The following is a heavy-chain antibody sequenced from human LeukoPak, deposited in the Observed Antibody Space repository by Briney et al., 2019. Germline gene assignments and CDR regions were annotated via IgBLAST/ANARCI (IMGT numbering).Heavy chain of an antibody. Sequence: KPSETLSLTCTVSGGSISSYYWSWIRQPPGKGLEWIGYIYYSGSTNYNPSLKSRVTISVDTSENQFSLKLSSVTAADTAVYYCARAGDFWSGLFFAYGMDVWGQGTTVTVSS. CDR1: GGSISSYY. CDR2: IYYSGST. J-gene: IGHJ6*02. V-gene: IGHV4-59*01. D-gene: IGHD3-3*01. CDR3: ARAGDFWSGLFFAYGMDV.